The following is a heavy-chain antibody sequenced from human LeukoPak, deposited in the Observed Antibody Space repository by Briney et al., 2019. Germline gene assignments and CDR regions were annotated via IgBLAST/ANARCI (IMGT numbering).Heavy chain of an antibody. CDR1: GGSISSSNW. V-gene: IGHV4-4*02. CDR3: LGAGYDYVGGASDI. J-gene: IGHJ3*02. Sequence: SETLSLTCSVSGGSISSSNWWSWVRQPPGKGLELIGEIYHSGSTNYNPSLKSRVAISVDKSKNQFSLKLSSVTAADTAVYYCLGAGYDYVGGASDIWGEGTMVTVSS. CDR2: IYHSGST. D-gene: IGHD3-16*01.